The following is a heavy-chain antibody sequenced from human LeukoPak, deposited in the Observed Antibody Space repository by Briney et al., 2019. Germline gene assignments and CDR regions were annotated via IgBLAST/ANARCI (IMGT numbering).Heavy chain of an antibody. D-gene: IGHD2-15*01. CDR2: ISYDGSNK. V-gene: IGHV3-30-3*01. CDR3: AKALRPYCSGGSCYYMDV. CDR1: GFTFSSYA. J-gene: IGHJ6*03. Sequence: GGSLRLSCAASGFTFSSYAMHWVRQAPGKGLEWVAVISYDGSNKYYADSVKGRFTISRDNSKNTLYLQMNSLRAEDTAVYYCAKALRPYCSGGSCYYMDVWGKGTTVTVSS.